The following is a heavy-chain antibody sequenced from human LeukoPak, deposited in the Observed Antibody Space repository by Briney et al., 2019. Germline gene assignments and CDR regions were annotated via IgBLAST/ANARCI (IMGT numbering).Heavy chain of an antibody. Sequence: PGGSLRLSCAASGFTFDDYGMSWVRQAPGKGLEWVSGINWNGGSTGYADSVKGRFTISRDNAKNSLYLQMNSLRAEDTALYHCARDRRDFWSGKAGEGRAFDIWGQGTMVTVSS. CDR1: GFTFDDYG. J-gene: IGHJ3*02. CDR3: ARDRRDFWSGKAGEGRAFDI. D-gene: IGHD3-3*01. V-gene: IGHV3-20*01. CDR2: INWNGGST.